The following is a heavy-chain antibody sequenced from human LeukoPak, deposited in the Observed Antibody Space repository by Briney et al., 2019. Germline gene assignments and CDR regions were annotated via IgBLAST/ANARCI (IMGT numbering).Heavy chain of an antibody. D-gene: IGHD2-2*01. V-gene: IGHV4-31*03. CDR3: ARDLPAPAPYYYYGMDV. CDR1: GGSISSGGYF. Sequence: SETLSLTCTVSGGSISSGGYFWSWIRQPPGKGLEWIGYIYDSGSTYYNPSLKSRVTISVDTSKNQFSLKLSSVTAADTAVYYCARDLPAPAPYYYYGMDVWGKGTTVTVSS. CDR2: IYDSGST. J-gene: IGHJ6*04.